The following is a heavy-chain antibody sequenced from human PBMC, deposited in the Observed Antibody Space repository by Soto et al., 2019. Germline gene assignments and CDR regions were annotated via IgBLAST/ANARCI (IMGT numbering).Heavy chain of an antibody. CDR1: GFTLGNFA. CDR2: VSGSGGST. D-gene: IGHD3-22*01. Sequence: GGSLRLSCAASGFTLGNFAMTWVRQSPGKGLEWVSAVSGSGGSTYYADSVKGRFTISRDNSKNTLYLQMNSLRAEDTAVYYCAREGYDSSGFYALEDYWGQGTLVTVSS. V-gene: IGHV3-23*01. CDR3: AREGYDSSGFYALEDY. J-gene: IGHJ4*02.